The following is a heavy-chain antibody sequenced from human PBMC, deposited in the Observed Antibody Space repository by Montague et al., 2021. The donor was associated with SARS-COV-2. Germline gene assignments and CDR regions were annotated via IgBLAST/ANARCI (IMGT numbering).Heavy chain of an antibody. D-gene: IGHD3-3*01. J-gene: IGHJ6*02. CDR2: ISSSGSTI. V-gene: IGHV3-48*03. Sequence: SLRLSCAASGFTFSSYEMNRVRQAPVKGLEWVSYISSSGSTIYYXDSXHGRFTISRDNAKNSLYLQMNSLRAEDTAVYYCARGGTYYDFWSGYQNYYYGMDVWGQGTTVTVSS. CDR1: GFTFSSYE. CDR3: ARGGTYYDFWSGYQNYYYGMDV.